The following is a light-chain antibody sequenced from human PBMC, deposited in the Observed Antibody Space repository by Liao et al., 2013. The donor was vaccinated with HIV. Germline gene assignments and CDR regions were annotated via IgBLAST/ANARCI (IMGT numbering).Light chain of an antibody. V-gene: IGLV3-21*01. CDR2: SDN. J-gene: IGLJ3*02. CDR3: QVWATSSEHPGV. CDR1: NIGSDT. Sequence: SYVLIQPPSVSVAPGQTAIITCGGDNIGSDTVHWYRQQPGQAPVLVLYSDNVRPSRIPARFSATNSGNSATLTISRVEAGDEAAYYCQVWATSSEHPGVFGGGTKLTVL.